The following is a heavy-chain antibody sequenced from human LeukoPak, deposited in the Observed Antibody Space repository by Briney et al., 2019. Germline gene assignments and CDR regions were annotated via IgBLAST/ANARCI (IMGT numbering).Heavy chain of an antibody. J-gene: IGHJ4*02. CDR3: ARHGNYNWNGGRTFDY. CDR2: IYYSGTT. Sequence: SETLSLTCGVSGYPIGSGYFWGWIRQPPGKGLEWIATIYYSGTTYYNPSLKSRITISMDTSKNQFSLKLTSVTAADTALYYCARHGNYNWNGGRTFDYWGQGALVTASS. CDR1: GYPIGSGYF. V-gene: IGHV4-38-2*01. D-gene: IGHD1-1*01.